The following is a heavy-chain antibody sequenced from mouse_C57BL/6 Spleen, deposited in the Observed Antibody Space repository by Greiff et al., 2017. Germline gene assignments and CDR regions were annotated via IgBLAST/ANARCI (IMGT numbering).Heavy chain of an antibody. D-gene: IGHD2-2*01. Sequence: QVQLQQSGAELVRPGTSVKMSCKASGYTFTNYWIGWAKQRPGHGLEWIGDIYPGGGYTNYNEKFKGKATLTADKSSSTAYMQCSSLTSEDSAIYYCAGRDYGYDGGFAYWGQGTLVTVAA. J-gene: IGHJ3*01. CDR3: AGRDYGYDGGFAY. V-gene: IGHV1-63*01. CDR1: GYTFTNYW. CDR2: IYPGGGYT.